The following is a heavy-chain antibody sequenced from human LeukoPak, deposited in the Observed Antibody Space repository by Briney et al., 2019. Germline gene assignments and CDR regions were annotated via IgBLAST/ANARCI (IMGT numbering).Heavy chain of an antibody. CDR2: IYPGDSDT. CDR3: ARLPGIVATIERYFDY. V-gene: IGHV5-51*01. D-gene: IGHD5-12*01. CDR1: GYSFNSCW. J-gene: IGHJ4*02. Sequence: GESLKISCKGSGYSFNSCWIGWVRQTPGKGLEWMGIIYPGDSDTRYSPSFQGQVTISADKSISTAYLQWSSLKASDTAMYYCARLPGIVATIERYFDYWGQGTLVTVSS.